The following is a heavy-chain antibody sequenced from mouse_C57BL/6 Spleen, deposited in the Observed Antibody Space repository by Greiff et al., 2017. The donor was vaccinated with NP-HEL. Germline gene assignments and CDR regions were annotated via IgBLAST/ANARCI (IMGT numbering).Heavy chain of an antibody. CDR3: ARQYYGSKYWYFDV. V-gene: IGHV1-54*01. D-gene: IGHD1-1*01. Sequence: QVQLQQSGAELVRPGTSVKVSCKASGYAFTNYLIEWVKQRPGQGLEWIGLINPGSGGTNYNEKFKGKATLTADKSSSTAYMQLSSLTSEDSAVYFCARQYYGSKYWYFDVWGTGTTVTVSS. J-gene: IGHJ1*03. CDR2: INPGSGGT. CDR1: GYAFTNYL.